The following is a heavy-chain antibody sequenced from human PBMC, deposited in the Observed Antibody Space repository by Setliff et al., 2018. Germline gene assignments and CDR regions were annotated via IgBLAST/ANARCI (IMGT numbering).Heavy chain of an antibody. Sequence: GGSLRLSCAASGFSFSNHNMVWVRQAPGKGLQWVSSITSGSSYIYYADSVKGRFTISRDNAKYSLFLQMDSLRAEDTAVYYCARLQGRGSYYGSGGYYPDFWGQGTLVTVSS. CDR2: ITSGSSYI. D-gene: IGHD3-22*01. J-gene: IGHJ4*02. V-gene: IGHV3-21*01. CDR1: GFSFSNHN. CDR3: ARLQGRGSYYGSGGYYPDF.